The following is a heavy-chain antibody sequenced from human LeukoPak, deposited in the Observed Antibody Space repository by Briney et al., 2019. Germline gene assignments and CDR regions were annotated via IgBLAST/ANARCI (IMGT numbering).Heavy chain of an antibody. J-gene: IGHJ5*02. V-gene: IGHV4-34*01. Sequence: PSETPSLTCAVYGGSFSGYYWSWIRQPPGKGLEWIGEINHSGSTNYNPSLKSRVTISVDTSKNQFSLKLSSVTAADTAVYYCARAFRGFDPWGQGTLVTVSS. CDR3: ARAFRGFDP. CDR1: GGSFSGYY. CDR2: INHSGST.